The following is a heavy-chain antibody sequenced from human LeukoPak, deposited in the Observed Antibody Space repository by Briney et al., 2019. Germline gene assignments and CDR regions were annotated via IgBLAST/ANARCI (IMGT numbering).Heavy chain of an antibody. J-gene: IGHJ6*02. V-gene: IGHV3-21*01. CDR3: ARDQGSENYYYYYYGMDV. CDR1: GFTFSSYS. Sequence: PGGSLRLSCAASGFTFSSYSMNWVRQAPGKGLEWVSSISSSSSYIYYADSVKGRFTISRDNAKNSLYLQMNSLRAEDTAVYYCARDQGSENYYYYYYGMDVWGQGTTVTVSS. D-gene: IGHD1-14*01. CDR2: ISSSSSYI.